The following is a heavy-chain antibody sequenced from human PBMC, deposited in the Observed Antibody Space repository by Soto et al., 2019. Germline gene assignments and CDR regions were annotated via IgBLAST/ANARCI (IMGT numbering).Heavy chain of an antibody. J-gene: IGHJ3*02. V-gene: IGHV1-18*04. Sequence: QVQLVQSGAEVKKPGASVKVSCKASGYTFTSYGISWVRQAPGQGLEWMGWISAYNGNTNYAQKLQGRVTMTTDTATSTAYMELRSLRADDTAVYYCAIVLLLTSIYSFYIWVQGTMVTVSS. CDR1: GYTFTSYG. D-gene: IGHD2-21*01. CDR3: AIVLLLTSIYSFYI. CDR2: ISAYNGNT.